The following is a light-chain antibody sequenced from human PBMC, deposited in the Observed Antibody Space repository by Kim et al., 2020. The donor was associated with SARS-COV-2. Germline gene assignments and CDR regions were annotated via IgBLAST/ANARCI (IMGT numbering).Light chain of an antibody. J-gene: IGLJ2*01. CDR3: NSRDSSGNFVV. V-gene: IGLV3-19*01. Sequence: SELTQDPAVSVALGQTVRITCQGDSLRSYYASWYQQKPGQAPVLVIYGKNNRPSGIPDRFSSSSSGNTASLTITGAQAEDEADYYCNSRDSSGNFVVFGG. CDR1: SLRSYY. CDR2: GKN.